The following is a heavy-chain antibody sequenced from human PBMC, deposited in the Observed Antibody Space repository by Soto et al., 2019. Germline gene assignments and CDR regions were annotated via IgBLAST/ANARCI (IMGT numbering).Heavy chain of an antibody. Sequence: EVQLVESGGGLVQPGGSLRVSCAASGLTVSNNSMNWVRQITGKGLEWVSITFSGGSTYYADSGKGRFTVSRDNSKNTPHLQMNSLTAEDTAVYYCARAGVYSSAYMDVWGEGATVTVSS. CDR3: ARAGVYSSAYMDV. J-gene: IGHJ6*03. CDR2: TFSGGST. CDR1: GLTVSNNS. D-gene: IGHD6-25*01. V-gene: IGHV3-66*01.